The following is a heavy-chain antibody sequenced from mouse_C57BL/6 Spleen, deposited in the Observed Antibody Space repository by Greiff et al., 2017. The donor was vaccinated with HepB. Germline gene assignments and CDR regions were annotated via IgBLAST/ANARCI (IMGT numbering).Heavy chain of an antibody. CDR3: ARKDYYDYDGGFAY. J-gene: IGHJ3*01. CDR2: ISDGGSYT. CDR1: GFTFSSYA. Sequence: EVKLMESGGGLVKPGGSLKLSCAASGFTFSSYAMSWVRQTPEKRLEWVATISDGGSYTYYPDNVKGRFTISRDNAKNNLYLQMSHLKSEDTAMYYCARKDYYDYDGGFAYWGQGTLVTVSA. V-gene: IGHV5-4*03. D-gene: IGHD2-4*01.